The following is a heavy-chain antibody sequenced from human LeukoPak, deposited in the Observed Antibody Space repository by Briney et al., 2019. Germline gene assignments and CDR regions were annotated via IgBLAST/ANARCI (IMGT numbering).Heavy chain of an antibody. V-gene: IGHV5-51*01. Sequence: SLKISCKGSGYSINNYWIAWVRQMPGKGLEWMGIIYPADSDIRYSPSFQGQVTISADKSISTAYLQWNSLKASDTAMYYCARQEYCSGASCYTWFDPWGQGTLVTVSS. CDR1: GYSINNYW. J-gene: IGHJ5*02. D-gene: IGHD2-15*01. CDR3: ARQEYCSGASCYTWFDP. CDR2: IYPADSDI.